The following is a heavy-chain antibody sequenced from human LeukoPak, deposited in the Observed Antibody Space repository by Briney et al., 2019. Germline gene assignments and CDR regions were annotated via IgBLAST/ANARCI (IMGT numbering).Heavy chain of an antibody. CDR1: GGPISSYY. V-gene: IGHV4-4*07. CDR2: IYTSGST. CDR3: ARDTTVTTSHYYYYMDV. J-gene: IGHJ6*03. D-gene: IGHD4-17*01. Sequence: SETLSLTCTVSGGPISSYYWSWIRQPAGKGLEWIGRIYTSGSTNYNPSLKGRVTMSVDTSKNQFSLKLSSVTAADTAVYYCARDTTVTTSHYYYYMDVWGKGTTVTISS.